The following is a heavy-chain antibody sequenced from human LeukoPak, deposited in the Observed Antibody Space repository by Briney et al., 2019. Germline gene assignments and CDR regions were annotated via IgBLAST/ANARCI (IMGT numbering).Heavy chain of an antibody. Sequence: PGGSLRLSCAASGFTFSSYAMHWVRQAPGKGLEWVAVISYDGSNKYYADSVKGRFTISRDNSKNTLYLQMNSLRAEDTAVYYCARDKNSGSYYVPGEFDYWGQGTLVTVSS. CDR3: ARDKNSGSYYVPGEFDY. D-gene: IGHD1-26*01. CDR2: ISYDGSNK. CDR1: GFTFSSYA. J-gene: IGHJ4*02. V-gene: IGHV3-30-3*01.